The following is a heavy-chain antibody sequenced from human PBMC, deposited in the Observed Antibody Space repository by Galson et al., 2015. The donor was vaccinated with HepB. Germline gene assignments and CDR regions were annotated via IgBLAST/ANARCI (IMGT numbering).Heavy chain of an antibody. CDR2: ISSSSSVI. D-gene: IGHD4-17*01. Sequence: SLRLSCAASGFNFSSYSMNWVRQAPGKGLEWVSYISSSSSVIYNADSVKGRFTISRDNAKKSLSLQMNSLRAEDTAVYFCARVGMGYGDPYYYGMDVWGQGTTVTVS. J-gene: IGHJ6*02. CDR1: GFNFSSYS. CDR3: ARVGMGYGDPYYYGMDV. V-gene: IGHV3-48*04.